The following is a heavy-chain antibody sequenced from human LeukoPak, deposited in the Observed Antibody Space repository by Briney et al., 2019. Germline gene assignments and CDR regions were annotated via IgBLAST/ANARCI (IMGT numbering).Heavy chain of an antibody. CDR2: IYHSGST. Sequence: SGTLSLTCAVSGGSISSSNWWSWVRQPPGKGLEWIGEIYHSGSTNYNPSLKSRVTISVDKSKNQFSLKLSSVTAADTAVYYCARAQIDNYDYVWGSYHPNHFDYWGQGTLVTVSS. J-gene: IGHJ4*02. CDR3: ARAQIDNYDYVWGSYHPNHFDY. CDR1: GGSISSSNW. D-gene: IGHD3-16*02. V-gene: IGHV4-4*02.